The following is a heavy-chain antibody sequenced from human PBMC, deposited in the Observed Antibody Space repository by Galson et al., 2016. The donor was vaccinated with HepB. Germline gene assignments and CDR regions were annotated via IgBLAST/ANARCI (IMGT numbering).Heavy chain of an antibody. CDR2: IIPLCGTA. Sequence: SVKVSCNASGDTFISFAISWVRQAPGQVPECMGCIIPLCGTANYAEKVQVRVTITTNRATSTAYMELSSLRSEDTAVYYFASALGYPVGSRGNSDYWGQGTLVTVSS. CDR1: GDTFISFA. J-gene: IGHJ4*02. CDR3: ASALGYPVGSRGNSDY. D-gene: IGHD6-13*01. V-gene: IGHV1-69*05.